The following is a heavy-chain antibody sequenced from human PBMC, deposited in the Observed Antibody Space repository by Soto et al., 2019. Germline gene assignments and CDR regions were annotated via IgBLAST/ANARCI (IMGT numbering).Heavy chain of an antibody. J-gene: IGHJ4*02. CDR3: AREGDSGYAFDS. CDR1: GFTFSDSF. D-gene: IGHD5-12*01. CDR2: ISTSGSTI. V-gene: IGHV3-11*01. Sequence: ESGGGLVKPGGSLRLSCAASGFTFSDSFMTWIRQAPGKGLEWVSYISTSGSTIHYADSVKGRFTISRDNAKNSLYLQMNSLRAEDTALYYCAREGDSGYAFDSWGQGTLVTVSS.